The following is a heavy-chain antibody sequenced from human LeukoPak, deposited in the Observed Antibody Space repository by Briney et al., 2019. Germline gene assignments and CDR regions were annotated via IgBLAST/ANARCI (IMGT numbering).Heavy chain of an antibody. J-gene: IGHJ1*01. CDR3: AKNHYYGVLGLFQN. CDR1: GFTFGDYA. V-gene: IGHV3-23*01. D-gene: IGHD3-10*01. CDR2: ISGSRGST. Sequence: GGSLRLSCTASGFTFGDYAMSWVRQAPGKGLEWVSTISGSRGSTYYADSVKGRFTISRDNSKNTLYLQMNSLRAEDTAVYYCAKNHYYGVLGLFQNWGQGTLVTVSS.